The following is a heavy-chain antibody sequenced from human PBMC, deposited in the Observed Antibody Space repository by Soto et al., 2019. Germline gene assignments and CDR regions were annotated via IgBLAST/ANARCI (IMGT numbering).Heavy chain of an antibody. D-gene: IGHD3-3*01. CDR3: ARDRRTIFGVVIVLDWFDP. Sequence: GGSLRLSCAASGFTFSSYSMNWVRQAPGKGLEWVSSISSSSSYIYYADSVKGRFTISRDNAKNSLYLQMNSLRAEDTAVYYCARDRRTIFGVVIVLDWFDPWGQGTLVTVSS. J-gene: IGHJ5*02. CDR1: GFTFSSYS. V-gene: IGHV3-21*01. CDR2: ISSSSSYI.